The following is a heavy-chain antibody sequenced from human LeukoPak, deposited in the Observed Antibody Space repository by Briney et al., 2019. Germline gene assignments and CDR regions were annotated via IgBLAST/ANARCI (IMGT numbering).Heavy chain of an antibody. CDR3: ARGTYYDFSFDP. CDR1: GYTFTSYV. D-gene: IGHD3-3*01. CDR2: ISAYNGNT. Sequence: ASVKVSCKASGYTFTSYVISWVRQAPGQGLEWMGWISAYNGNTNYAQKLQGRVTMTTDISTSTAYMELRSLRSDDTAVYYCARGTYYDFSFDPWGQGTLVTVSS. V-gene: IGHV1-18*01. J-gene: IGHJ5*02.